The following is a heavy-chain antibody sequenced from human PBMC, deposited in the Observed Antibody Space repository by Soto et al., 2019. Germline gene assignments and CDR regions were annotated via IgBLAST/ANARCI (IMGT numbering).Heavy chain of an antibody. V-gene: IGHV1-69*13. CDR1: GGTFSSYA. CDR3: ARVNGDYYDSSGYYFQGLGY. CDR2: IIPIFGTA. D-gene: IGHD3-22*01. J-gene: IGHJ4*02. Sequence: SVKVSCKASGGTFSSYAISWVRQAPGQGLEWMGRIIPIFGTANYAQKFQGRVTITADESTSTAYMELSSLRSEDTAVYYCARVNGDYYDSSGYYFQGLGYWGQGTLVTVSS.